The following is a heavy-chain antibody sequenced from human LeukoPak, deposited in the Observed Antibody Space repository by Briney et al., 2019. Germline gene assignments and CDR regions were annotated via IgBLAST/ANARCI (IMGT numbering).Heavy chain of an antibody. J-gene: IGHJ4*02. CDR1: GGSISSSSYY. CDR3: ARPETTGTYYY. D-gene: IGHD1-26*01. Sequence: PSETLSLTCTVSGGSISSSSYYWGWIRQPPGKGLEWIGSIYYTGSAYYNPSLKSRVIISVDTFKNQFSLKLTSVTAADTAVYYCARPETTGTYYYWGQGTLVTVSS. V-gene: IGHV4-39*01. CDR2: IYYTGSA.